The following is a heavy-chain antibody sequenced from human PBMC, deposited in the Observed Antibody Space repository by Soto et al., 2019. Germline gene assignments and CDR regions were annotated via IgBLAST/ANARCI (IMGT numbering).Heavy chain of an antibody. CDR2: IIPILGIA. CDR1: GGTFSSYT. D-gene: IGHD3-22*01. Sequence: QVQLVQSGAEVKKPGSSVKVSCKASGGTFSSYTISWVRQAPGQGLEWMGRIIPILGIANYAQKFQGRVTITADKSTSTAYMELSILRSEDTAVYYCAREYDSSGFPDYWGQGTLVTVSS. CDR3: AREYDSSGFPDY. J-gene: IGHJ4*02. V-gene: IGHV1-69*02.